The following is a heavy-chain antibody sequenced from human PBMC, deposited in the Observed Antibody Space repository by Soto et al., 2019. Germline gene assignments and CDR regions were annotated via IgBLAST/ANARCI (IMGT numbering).Heavy chain of an antibody. J-gene: IGHJ6*02. CDR3: ARVSGSGYRRYYYYGMDV. Sequence: QVQLVESGGGVVQPGRSLRLSCAASGFTFSSYGMHWVRQAPGKGLEWVAVIWYDGSNKYYADSVKGRFTISRDNSKNTRYLQMNSLRAEDTAVYYCARVSGSGYRRYYYYGMDVWGQGTTVTVSS. V-gene: IGHV3-33*01. CDR1: GFTFSSYG. CDR2: IWYDGSNK. D-gene: IGHD6-19*01.